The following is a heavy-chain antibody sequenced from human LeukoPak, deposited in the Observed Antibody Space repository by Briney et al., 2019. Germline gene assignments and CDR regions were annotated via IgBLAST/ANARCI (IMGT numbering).Heavy chain of an antibody. Sequence: GGSLRLSCTASGFAFSSYWMTWVLQAPGKGLEWVANIKHDGNEKYYVDSVVGRLTISRDNAKNSLFLQMNNVRVEDMAVYYCVKGGWIHILDSWGQGTLVTVSS. CDR2: IKHDGNEK. CDR1: GFAFSSYW. J-gene: IGHJ4*02. CDR3: VKGGWIHILDS. V-gene: IGHV3-7*01. D-gene: IGHD5-18*01.